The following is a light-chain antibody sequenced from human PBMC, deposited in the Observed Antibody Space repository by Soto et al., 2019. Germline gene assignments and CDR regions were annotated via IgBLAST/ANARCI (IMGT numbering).Light chain of an antibody. Sequence: EIVMTQSPVTLSVSPGERATLSCRASQSVSSKLAWYQQKPGQAPRLLIYGASTRATGIPARFSGSGSGTEFTIRISSLQYEDVVVFYCQQYNNWPQTFGQGTKLEIK. V-gene: IGKV3-15*01. CDR2: GAS. CDR1: QSVSSK. CDR3: QQYNNWPQT. J-gene: IGKJ2*01.